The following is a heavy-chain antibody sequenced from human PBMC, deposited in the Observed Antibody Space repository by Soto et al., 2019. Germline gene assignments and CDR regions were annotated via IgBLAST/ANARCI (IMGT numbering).Heavy chain of an antibody. J-gene: IGHJ4*02. Sequence: QITLKESGPTLVKPTQTLTLTCTFSGFSLSTSGVGVGWIRQPPGKALEWLALIYWDDDKRYSPSLKSRLTITKDTSKNQVVLTMTNLDPMDTATYYCAHRRRAAGGYFFDYWGQGTLVTVSS. V-gene: IGHV2-5*02. CDR1: GFSLSTSGVG. CDR2: IYWDDDK. D-gene: IGHD6-25*01. CDR3: AHRRRAAGGYFFDY.